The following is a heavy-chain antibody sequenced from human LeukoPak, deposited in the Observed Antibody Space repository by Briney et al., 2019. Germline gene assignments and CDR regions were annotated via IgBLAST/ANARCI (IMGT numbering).Heavy chain of an antibody. Sequence: GGSLRLSCAASGFTFSSYAMHWVRQAPGKGPEWVAVISYDGSNKYYADSVKGRFTISRDNSKNTLYLQMNSLRAEDTAVYYCARAGDADAFDIWGQGTMVTVSS. J-gene: IGHJ3*02. CDR2: ISYDGSNK. CDR3: ARAGDADAFDI. V-gene: IGHV3-30*04. CDR1: GFTFSSYA. D-gene: IGHD3-10*01.